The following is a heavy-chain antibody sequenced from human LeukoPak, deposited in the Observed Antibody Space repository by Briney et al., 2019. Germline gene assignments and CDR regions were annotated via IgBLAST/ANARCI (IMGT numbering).Heavy chain of an antibody. CDR3: AKGSYYDSSGSFYFDY. CDR2: ISGSGDNT. V-gene: IGHV3-23*01. D-gene: IGHD3-22*01. Sequence: GGSLRLSSAASGFTFSSYAMSWVRQAPGKGREWVSGISGSGDNTYYADSVKGRFTISRDNSKNTLYVQVNSLGTEDTAAYYCAKGSYYDSSGSFYFDYWGQGTLVTVSS. CDR1: GFTFSSYA. J-gene: IGHJ4*02.